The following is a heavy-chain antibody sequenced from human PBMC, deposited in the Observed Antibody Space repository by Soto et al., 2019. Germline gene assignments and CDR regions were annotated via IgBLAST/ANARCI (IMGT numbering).Heavy chain of an antibody. D-gene: IGHD3-10*01. CDR1: GGSISSGGYY. CDR2: IYYSGST. CDR3: ASGRITMVRGVALSKGYYYYMDV. J-gene: IGHJ6*03. V-gene: IGHV4-31*03. Sequence: SETLSLTCTVSGGSISSGGYYWSWIRQHPGKGLEWIGYIYYSGSTYYNPSLKSRVTISVDTSKNQFSLKLSSVTAADTAVYYCASGRITMVRGVALSKGYYYYMDVWGKGTTVTVSS.